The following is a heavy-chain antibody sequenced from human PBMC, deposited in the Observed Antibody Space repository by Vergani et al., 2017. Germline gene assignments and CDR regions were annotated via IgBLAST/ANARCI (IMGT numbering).Heavy chain of an antibody. CDR3: ARSPSILTGNYRGGFDY. D-gene: IGHD3-9*01. J-gene: IGHJ4*02. CDR1: GFTFSSYW. V-gene: IGHV3-7*01. Sequence: EVQLVESGGGLVQPGGSLRLSCAASGFTFSSYWMSWVRQAPGKGLEWVANIKQDGSEKYYVDSVKGRFTISRENAKNSLYLQMNSLRAEDTAVYYCARSPSILTGNYRGGFDYWGQGTLVTVSS. CDR2: IKQDGSEK.